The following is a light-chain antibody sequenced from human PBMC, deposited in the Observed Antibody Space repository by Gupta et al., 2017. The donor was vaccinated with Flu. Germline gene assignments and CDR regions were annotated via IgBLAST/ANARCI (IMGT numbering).Light chain of an antibody. CDR1: RSINIW. J-gene: IGKJ1*01. CDR2: KTP. Sequence: DIQMTQSPSTLSASVGDRVTITCRASRSINIWLAWYQQKPGKAPNLLIYKTPNLESGVPSRFSGSGSGTEFTLTISSLQPDDFATYYCQQYDTYSGTFGQGXKVEI. V-gene: IGKV1-5*03. CDR3: QQYDTYSGT.